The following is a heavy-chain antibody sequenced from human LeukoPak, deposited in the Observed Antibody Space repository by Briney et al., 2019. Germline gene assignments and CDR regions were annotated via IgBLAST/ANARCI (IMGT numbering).Heavy chain of an antibody. J-gene: IGHJ4*02. V-gene: IGHV4-34*01. CDR3: ARIRDSSGSFDY. Sequence: KTSETLSLTCAVYGGSFSGYYWSWIRQPPGKGLEWIGEINHSGSTNYNPSLKSRVTISVDTSKNQFSLKLSSVTAADTAVYYCARIRDSSGSFDYWGQGTLVTVSS. CDR2: INHSGST. D-gene: IGHD3-22*01. CDR1: GGSFSGYY.